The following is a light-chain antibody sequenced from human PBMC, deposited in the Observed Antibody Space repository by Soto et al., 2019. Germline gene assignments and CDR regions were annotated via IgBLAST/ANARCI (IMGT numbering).Light chain of an antibody. CDR2: WAS. CDR1: QSVLYSSNNKDY. V-gene: IGKV4-1*01. Sequence: DIVMTQSPDSLAVSLGERATINCKSSQSVLYSSNNKDYIAWYQQKPGQPPKLLIYWASTRQSGVPERFSGSGSGTDFTLTITSLQAGDVAVYYCQQYHSTPITFGQGTRLEI. J-gene: IGKJ5*01. CDR3: QQYHSTPIT.